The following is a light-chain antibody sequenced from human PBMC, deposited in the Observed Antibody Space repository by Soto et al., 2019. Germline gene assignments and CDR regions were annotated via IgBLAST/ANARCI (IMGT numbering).Light chain of an antibody. CDR2: GAS. CDR1: QSVSNNY. CDR3: HQYGTSPAT. V-gene: IGKV3-20*01. Sequence: EVVLTQSPGTLSLSAGERATLSCRASQSVSNNYLAWYQQKPGQAPRLLIYGASNRATGIPDRFSGSGSGTDFTLTISRLEPEDFAVFYCHQYGTSPATFGQGTKVDI. J-gene: IGKJ1*01.